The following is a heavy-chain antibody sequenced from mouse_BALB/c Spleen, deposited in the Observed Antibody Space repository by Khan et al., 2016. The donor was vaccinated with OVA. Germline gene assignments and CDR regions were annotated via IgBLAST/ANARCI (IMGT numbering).Heavy chain of an antibody. CDR2: ISYSGNT. D-gene: IGHD3-3*01. V-gene: IGHV3-2*02. Sequence: EVKLEESGPGLVKPSQSLSLTCTVTGYSITSDYAWNWIRQFPGNKLEWMGFISYSGNTNYNPSLKSRISITRDTTKNQFFLKLNSVTIEDTATYYCARVYGGDIDYWGQGTTLTVSS. CDR1: GYSITSDYA. J-gene: IGHJ2*01. CDR3: ARVYGGDIDY.